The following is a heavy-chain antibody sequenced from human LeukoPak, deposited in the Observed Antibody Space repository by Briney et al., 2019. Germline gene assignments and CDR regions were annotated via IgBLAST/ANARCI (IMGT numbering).Heavy chain of an antibody. J-gene: IGHJ3*01. Sequence: GGSLRLSCAASGFTFSSYGMHWVRQAPGKGLGWVAVISYDGSNKYYADSVKGRFTISRDNSKNTLYLQMNSLRAEDTAVYYCVDLWFRIKAVSWGQGTMVTVSS. V-gene: IGHV3-30*03. D-gene: IGHD2-21*01. CDR2: ISYDGSNK. CDR3: VDLWFRIKAVS. CDR1: GFTFSSYG.